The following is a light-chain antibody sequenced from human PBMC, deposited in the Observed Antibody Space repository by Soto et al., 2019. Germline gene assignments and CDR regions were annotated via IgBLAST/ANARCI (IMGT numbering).Light chain of an antibody. CDR2: GNS. J-gene: IGLJ2*01. CDR1: SFNIGAGYD. CDR3: QSYDSSLCGSV. Sequence: QSVLTQPPSVSGAPGQRVTISCTGSSFNIGAGYDVHWYQQLPGTAPKLLIYGNSNRPSGVPDRFSGSKSGTSASLAITGLQAEDEADYYCQSYDSSLCGSVFGGGTKLTVL. V-gene: IGLV1-40*01.